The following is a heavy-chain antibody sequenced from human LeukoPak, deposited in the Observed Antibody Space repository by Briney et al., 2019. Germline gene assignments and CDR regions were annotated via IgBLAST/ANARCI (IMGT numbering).Heavy chain of an antibody. Sequence: SETLSLTCTVSGGSISSYYRSWIRQPPGKGLEWIGYIYYSGSTNYNPSLKSRVTISVDKSKNQFSLKLSSVTAADTAVYYCASGYDYEGLDYWGQGTLVTVSS. CDR1: GGSISSYY. V-gene: IGHV4-59*01. J-gene: IGHJ4*02. CDR2: IYYSGST. D-gene: IGHD5-12*01. CDR3: ASGYDYEGLDY.